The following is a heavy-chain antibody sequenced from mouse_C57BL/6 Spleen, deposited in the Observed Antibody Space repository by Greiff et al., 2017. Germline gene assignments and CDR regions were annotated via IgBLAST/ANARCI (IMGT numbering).Heavy chain of an antibody. CDR2: IDPSDSYT. CDR1: GYTFTSYW. CDR3: ARGGDYWFGG. Sequence: QVQLQQPGAELVMPGASVKLSCKASGYTFTSYWMHWVKQRPGQGLEWIGEIDPSDSYTNYNQKFKGKSTLTVDKSSSTAYMQLSSLTSEDSAVYDGARGGDYWFGGRGQGGMVTAS. V-gene: IGHV1-69*01. J-gene: IGHJ3*01. D-gene: IGHD1-1*01.